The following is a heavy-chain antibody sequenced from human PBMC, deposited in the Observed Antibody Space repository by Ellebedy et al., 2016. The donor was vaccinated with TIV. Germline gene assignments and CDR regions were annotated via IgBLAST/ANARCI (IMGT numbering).Heavy chain of an antibody. CDR2: IRPFFGTE. CDR1: GGAFRSYE. J-gene: IGHJ5*02. V-gene: IGHV1-69*13. D-gene: IGHD1-14*01. CDR3: ARHLGNWNHEGVSDS. Sequence: AASVKVSCKASGGAFRSYEISWARQAPGQGPEWMGGIRPFFGTENYAPTFQDRLTLSADESTSTAYMELNSLTSDDTAIYFCARHLGNWNHEGVSDSWGQGTLVTVSS.